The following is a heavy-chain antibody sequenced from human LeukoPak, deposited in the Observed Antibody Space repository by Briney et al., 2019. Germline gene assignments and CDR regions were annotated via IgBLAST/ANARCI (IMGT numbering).Heavy chain of an antibody. V-gene: IGHV3-11*01. Sequence: PGGSLRLSCAASGFTFSDYYMSWIRQAPGKGLEWISYITNSGSTIYYADSVKGRFTISRDNAKNSLYLQMNSLRAEDTAVYYCATYSSLNRREFQYWGQGTLVTVSS. CDR1: GFTFSDYY. CDR3: ATYSSLNRREFQY. CDR2: ITNSGSTI. J-gene: IGHJ1*01. D-gene: IGHD3-22*01.